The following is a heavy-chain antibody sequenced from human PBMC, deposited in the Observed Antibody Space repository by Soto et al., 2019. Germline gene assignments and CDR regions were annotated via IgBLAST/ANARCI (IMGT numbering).Heavy chain of an antibody. Sequence: ASVKVSCKASGYTFTSYGISWVRQAPGQGLEWRGWISAYNGNTNYAQKLQGRVTMTTDTSTSTAYMELRSLRSDDTAVYYCARELGCSSTSCYYYYYGMDVWGQGTTVTVSS. J-gene: IGHJ6*02. CDR1: GYTFTSYG. V-gene: IGHV1-18*01. CDR2: ISAYNGNT. CDR3: ARELGCSSTSCYYYYYGMDV. D-gene: IGHD2-2*01.